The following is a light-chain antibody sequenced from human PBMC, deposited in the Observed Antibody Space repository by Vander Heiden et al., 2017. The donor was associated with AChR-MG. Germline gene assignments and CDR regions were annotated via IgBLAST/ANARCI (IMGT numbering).Light chain of an antibody. V-gene: IGKV3-20*01. J-gene: IGKJ3*01. CDR1: QSVSSIY. Sequence: EIVLTQSPGTLSLSPGDRATLSCRASQSVSSIYLAWYQRKPGQAPRLLIYGASSRATGIPDRFSGSGSGTDFTLTISRLEPEDFAVYYCQQDGTSPFTFGHGTKVDIK. CDR3: QQDGTSPFT. CDR2: GAS.